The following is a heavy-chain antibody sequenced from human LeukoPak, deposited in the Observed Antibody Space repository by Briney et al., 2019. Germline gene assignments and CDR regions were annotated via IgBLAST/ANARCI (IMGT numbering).Heavy chain of an antibody. V-gene: IGHV1-69*13. J-gene: IGHJ5*02. D-gene: IGHD2-2*01. CDR2: IIPIFGTA. CDR1: GGTFSSYA. CDR3: ARVVYCSSTSCYNWFDP. Sequence: SVKVSCKASGGTFSSYAISWVRQAPGQGLEWMGRIIPIFGTANYAQKFQGRVTITADESTSTAYMELSSLRSEDTAVYYCARVVYCSSTSCYNWFDPWGQGTLVTVSS.